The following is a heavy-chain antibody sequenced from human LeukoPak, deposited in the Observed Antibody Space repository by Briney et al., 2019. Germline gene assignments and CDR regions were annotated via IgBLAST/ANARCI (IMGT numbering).Heavy chain of an antibody. V-gene: IGHV3-7*01. CDR2: IKQDGSEK. Sequence: GGSLTLSCAASGFTFSSYWMGWVRQAPGKGLEWVANIKQDGSEKYYVYSVKGRFTITRDDAKNSLYLQMNSLRAEDTAVYYCARDPAYDFWSGYLLGFDPWGQGTLVTVSS. D-gene: IGHD3-3*01. J-gene: IGHJ5*02. CDR3: ARDPAYDFWSGYLLGFDP. CDR1: GFTFSSYW.